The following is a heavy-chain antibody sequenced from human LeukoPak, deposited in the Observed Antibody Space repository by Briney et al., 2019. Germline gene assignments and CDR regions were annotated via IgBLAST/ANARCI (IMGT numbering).Heavy chain of an antibody. Sequence: GGSLRLSCAASGFTFSSYGMHWVRQAPGKGLEWVAVIRYDGSNKYYADSVKGRFTISRDNSKNTLYLQMNSLRAEDTAVYYCARATYGSGSYAPLGYWGQGTLVTVSS. J-gene: IGHJ4*02. D-gene: IGHD3-10*01. CDR2: IRYDGSNK. CDR3: ARATYGSGSYAPLGY. V-gene: IGHV3-33*01. CDR1: GFTFSSYG.